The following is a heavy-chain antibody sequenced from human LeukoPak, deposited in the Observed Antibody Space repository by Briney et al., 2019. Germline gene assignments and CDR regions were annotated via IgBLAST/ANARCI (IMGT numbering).Heavy chain of an antibody. CDR2: IIPILGIA. CDR3: AREKNIVATIIGGPFDY. V-gene: IGHV1-69*04. D-gene: IGHD5-12*01. Sequence: SVKVSCKASGGTFSSYAISWVRQAPGQGLEWMGRIIPILGIANYAQKFQGRVTITADKPTSTAYMELSSLISEDTAVYYCAREKNIVATIIGGPFDYWGQGTLVTVSS. J-gene: IGHJ4*02. CDR1: GGTFSSYA.